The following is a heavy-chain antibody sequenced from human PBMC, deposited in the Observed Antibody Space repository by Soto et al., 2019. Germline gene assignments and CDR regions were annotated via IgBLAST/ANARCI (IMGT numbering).Heavy chain of an antibody. Sequence: ASVKVSCKVSGYTLTELSMHWVRQAPGKGLEWMGGFDPEDGETIYAQKFQGRVTMTEDTSTDTAYMELSSLRSEDTAVYYCATERLIAYRNWNYFGYWGQGTLVTVSS. J-gene: IGHJ4*02. V-gene: IGHV1-24*01. CDR1: GYTLTELS. CDR3: ATERLIAYRNWNYFGY. CDR2: FDPEDGET. D-gene: IGHD1-20*01.